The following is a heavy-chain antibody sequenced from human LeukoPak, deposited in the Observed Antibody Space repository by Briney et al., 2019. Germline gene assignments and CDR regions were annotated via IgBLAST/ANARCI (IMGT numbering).Heavy chain of an antibody. CDR1: GFTFNSYA. D-gene: IGHD4-23*01. J-gene: IGHJ6*03. V-gene: IGHV3-64*01. Sequence: GGSLRLSCAASGFTFNSYAMHWVRPAPGKGLEYISAISSNGGSTYYANSVKGRFTISRDNSKNTLYLQMGSLRAEDMAVYYCARGPGVTYYYYYYMDVWGKGTTVTVSS. CDR3: ARGPGVTYYYYYYMDV. CDR2: ISSNGGST.